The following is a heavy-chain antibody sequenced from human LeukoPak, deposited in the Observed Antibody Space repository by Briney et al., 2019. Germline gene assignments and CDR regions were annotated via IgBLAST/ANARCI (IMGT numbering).Heavy chain of an antibody. CDR2: ISSSGGYI. CDR1: GFTFSSYA. J-gene: IGHJ3*02. CDR3: AGGASDFDI. Sequence: GGSLRLSCAASGFTFSSYAMSWVRQAPGKGLEWVSGISSSGGYIYYADSVKGRFTISRDNAKNSLYLQMNSLRDEDTAVYYCAGGASDFDIWGQGTMVTVSS. V-gene: IGHV3-21*01. D-gene: IGHD1-26*01.